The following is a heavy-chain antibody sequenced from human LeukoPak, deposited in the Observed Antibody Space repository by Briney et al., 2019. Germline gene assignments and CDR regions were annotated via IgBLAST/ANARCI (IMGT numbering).Heavy chain of an antibody. D-gene: IGHD2-21*02. CDR2: ISSSSGYI. V-gene: IGHV3-21*01. CDR3: ARDGVVAPATIGIDY. CDR1: GFTFGSYS. Sequence: GGSLRLSCAASGFTFGSYSMNWVRQAPGKGLEWVSSISSSSGYIYYADSVKGRFTVSRDNTKNSLYLQMNSLRAEDTAIYYCARDGVVAPATIGIDYWGQGTLVSVSS. J-gene: IGHJ4*02.